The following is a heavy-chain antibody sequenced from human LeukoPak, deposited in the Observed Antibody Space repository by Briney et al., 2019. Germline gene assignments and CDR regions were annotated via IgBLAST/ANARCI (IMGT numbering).Heavy chain of an antibody. CDR1: GFTFSDYW. CDR2: IKQDGSEQ. J-gene: IGHJ4*02. D-gene: IGHD4-17*01. CDR3: AKDLKRGDYGDYLDY. Sequence: GGSLRLSCAASGFTFSDYWVDWVRQAPGKGLEWVANIKQDGSEQYYLDSVKGRFIISRDNAKNSLHLLMNSLRAEDTAVYYCAKDLKRGDYGDYLDYWGQGTLVTVSS. V-gene: IGHV3-7*01.